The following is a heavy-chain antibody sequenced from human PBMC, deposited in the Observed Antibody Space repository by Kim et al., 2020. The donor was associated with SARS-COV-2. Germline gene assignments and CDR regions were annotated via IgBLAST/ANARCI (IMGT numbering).Heavy chain of an antibody. Sequence: SETLSLTCAVYGGSFSGYYWSWIRQPPGKGLEWIGEINHSGSTNYNPSLKSRVTISVDTSKNQFSLKLSSVTAADTAVYYCASRRGGRTYYYGSGSYSISAMDVWGQGTTVTVSS. V-gene: IGHV4-34*01. CDR2: INHSGST. CDR3: ASRRGGRTYYYGSGSYSISAMDV. CDR1: GGSFSGYY. D-gene: IGHD3-10*01. J-gene: IGHJ6*02.